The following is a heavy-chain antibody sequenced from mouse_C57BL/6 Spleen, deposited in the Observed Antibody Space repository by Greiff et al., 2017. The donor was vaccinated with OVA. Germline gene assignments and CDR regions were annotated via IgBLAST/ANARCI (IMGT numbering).Heavy chain of an antibody. D-gene: IGHD1-1*01. Sequence: QVQLQQPGAELVKPGASVKLSCKASGYTFTSYWMQWVKQRPGQGLEWIGEIDPSDSYPNYNQKFKGKATLTVDTSSSTAYMQLSSLTSEDSAVDYCARGDYYGNPNYWGQGTTLTVSS. CDR1: GYTFTSYW. J-gene: IGHJ2*01. V-gene: IGHV1-50*01. CDR2: IDPSDSYP. CDR3: ARGDYYGNPNY.